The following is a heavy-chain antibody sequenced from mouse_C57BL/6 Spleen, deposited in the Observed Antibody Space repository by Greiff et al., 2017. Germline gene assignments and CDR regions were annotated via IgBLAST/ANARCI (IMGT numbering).Heavy chain of an antibody. CDR1: GYAFSSYW. V-gene: IGHV1-80*01. CDR2: IYPGDGDT. J-gene: IGHJ4*01. Sequence: QVQLQQSGAELVKPGASVKISCKASGYAFSSYWMNWVKQRPGKGLEWIGQIYPGDGDTNYNGKFKGKATLTADKSSSTAYMQLSSLTSEDSAVYFCARRRDYYGLYAMDYWGQGTSVTVSS. CDR3: ARRRDYYGLYAMDY. D-gene: IGHD1-1*01.